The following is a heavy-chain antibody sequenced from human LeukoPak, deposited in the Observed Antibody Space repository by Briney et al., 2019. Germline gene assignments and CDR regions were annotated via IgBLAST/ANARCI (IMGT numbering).Heavy chain of an antibody. CDR3: ANAVCTTSSCSGFYGMTS. D-gene: IGHD2-2*01. V-gene: IGHV3-23*01. Sequence: PGGSLRLSCAASAFTSSTYAMNWVRQAPGKGLEWVSSISSGGGTTYYADSVKGRFTISRDNSKNTLYLQMNSLRPEDTAMYYCANAVCTTSSCSGFYGMTSGAKGPRSPSP. J-gene: IGHJ6*02. CDR1: AFTSSTYA. CDR2: ISSGGGTT.